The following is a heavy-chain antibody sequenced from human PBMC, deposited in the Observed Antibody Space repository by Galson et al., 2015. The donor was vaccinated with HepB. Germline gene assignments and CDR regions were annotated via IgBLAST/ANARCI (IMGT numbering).Heavy chain of an antibody. Sequence: SLRLSCAASGFTFDDYAMHWVRQTPGRGLEWVSYITWNGYSVGYADSVKGRFAVSRDNPKNSVYSQMNSLRLEDTAFYYCAKEAFDSSGRYFEYFDSWGQGALVTVSS. V-gene: IGHV3-9*01. CDR3: AKEAFDSSGRYFEYFDS. CDR2: ITWNGYSV. D-gene: IGHD3-22*01. CDR1: GFTFDDYA. J-gene: IGHJ4*02.